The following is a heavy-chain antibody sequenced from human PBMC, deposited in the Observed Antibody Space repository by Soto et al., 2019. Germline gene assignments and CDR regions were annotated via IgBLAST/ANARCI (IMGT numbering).Heavy chain of an antibody. D-gene: IGHD2-15*01. Sequence: ASVKVSCKASGYTFTSYGISWVRQAPGQGLERMGWISAYNGNTNYAQKLQGRVTMTTDTSTSTAYMELRSLRSDDTAVYYCARDSGEYCSGGSCYPTQYWFDPWGQGTLVTVSS. CDR2: ISAYNGNT. CDR3: ARDSGEYCSGGSCYPTQYWFDP. V-gene: IGHV1-18*01. CDR1: GYTFTSYG. J-gene: IGHJ5*02.